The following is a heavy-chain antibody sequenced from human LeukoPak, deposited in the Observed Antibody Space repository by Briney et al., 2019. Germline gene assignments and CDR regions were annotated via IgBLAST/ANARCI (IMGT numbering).Heavy chain of an antibody. CDR2: ISAYNGNT. D-gene: IGHD3-22*01. J-gene: IGHJ5*02. V-gene: IGHV1-18*01. CDR1: GYTFTSYG. Sequence: ASVKVSCKASGYTFTSYGISWVRQAPGQGLEWMGWISAYNGNTNYAQKLQGRVTMTTDTSTSTAYMELRSLRSDDTAVYYCARDKGYYDSSGYYAPWGQGTLVTVSS. CDR3: ARDKGYYDSSGYYAP.